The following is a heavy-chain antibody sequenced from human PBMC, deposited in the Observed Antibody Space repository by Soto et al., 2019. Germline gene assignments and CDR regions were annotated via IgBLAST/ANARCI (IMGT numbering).Heavy chain of an antibody. Sequence: HPGGSLRLSCAASGFTFSSYAMSWVRQAPGKGLEWVSAISGSGGSTYYADSVKGRFTISRDNSKNTLYLQMNSLRAEDTAVYYCAKTGLGATNRPEYFQHWGQGTLVTVSS. V-gene: IGHV3-23*01. CDR3: AKTGLGATNRPEYFQH. D-gene: IGHD1-26*01. CDR1: GFTFSSYA. J-gene: IGHJ1*01. CDR2: ISGSGGST.